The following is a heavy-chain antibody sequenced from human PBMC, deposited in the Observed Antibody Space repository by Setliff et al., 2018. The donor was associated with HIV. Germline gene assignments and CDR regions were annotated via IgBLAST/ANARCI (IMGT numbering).Heavy chain of an antibody. D-gene: IGHD3-10*01. V-gene: IGHV4-39*02. CDR1: GGSISSSSYY. CDR2: IYTSGIT. CDR3: ARDRRGYYYGSGSCYMDV. J-gene: IGHJ6*03. Sequence: SETLSLTCTVSGGSISSSSYYWGWIRQPPGKGLEWIGSIYTSGITDYNPSLKSRVTISGDTSKNQFSLKLSSVTAADTAVYYCARDRRGYYYGSGSCYMDVWGTGTTVTVSS.